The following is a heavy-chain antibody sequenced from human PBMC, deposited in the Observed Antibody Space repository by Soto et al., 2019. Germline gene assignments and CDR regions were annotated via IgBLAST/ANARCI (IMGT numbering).Heavy chain of an antibody. V-gene: IGHV3-30*18. CDR3: AKDLSGVTVIDATQGFDS. CDR1: GFNFYSHG. CDR2: ISYDGSNK. J-gene: IGHJ4*02. Sequence: QVQLVESGGRVVQPGRSLRLSCATSGFNFYSHGMHWVRQSPGKGLEWVAVISYDGSNKYYMESVKGRFTISRDNSKNTLSLQMNSLRAEDTDVYYCAKDLSGVTVIDATQGFDSWGQGTLVTVSS. D-gene: IGHD2-15*01.